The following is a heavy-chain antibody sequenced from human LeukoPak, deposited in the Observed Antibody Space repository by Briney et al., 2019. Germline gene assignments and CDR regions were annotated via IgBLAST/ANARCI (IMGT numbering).Heavy chain of an antibody. Sequence: PGGSLRPSCAASGFTFSSYWMSWVRQAPGKGLEWVANIKQDGSEKYYVDSVKGRFTISRDNAKNSLYLQMDSLRAEDTAVYYCARGKGSYSSSWYPFYYYYYGMDVWGQGTTVSVSS. CDR2: IKQDGSEK. J-gene: IGHJ6*02. CDR1: GFTFSSYW. D-gene: IGHD6-13*01. V-gene: IGHV3-7*01. CDR3: ARGKGSYSSSWYPFYYYYYGMDV.